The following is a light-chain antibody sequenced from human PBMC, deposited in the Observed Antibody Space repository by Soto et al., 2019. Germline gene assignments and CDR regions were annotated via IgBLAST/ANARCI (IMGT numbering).Light chain of an antibody. V-gene: IGKV3-11*01. CDR1: QSVRSY. J-gene: IGKJ1*01. Sequence: EIVLTQSPATLSLSPGESPTLSCRASQSVRSYLAWYQQKPGQAPRLLIYDASKSAPGIPDRFSGSGSGTDFPRTISSLEPEDFAVYYCQQRSNWRTFGQGTKVEIK. CDR3: QQRSNWRT. CDR2: DAS.